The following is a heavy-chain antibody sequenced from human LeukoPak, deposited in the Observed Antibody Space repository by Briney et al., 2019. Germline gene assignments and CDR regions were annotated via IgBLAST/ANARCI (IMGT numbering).Heavy chain of an antibody. V-gene: IGHV3-74*01. CDR1: GFTFSSYW. J-gene: IGHJ4*02. Sequence: GGSLRLTCAASGFTFSSYWLNWVRQAPGKGLVWVSRIASDGSSTTYADSVKGRFSISRDNAKNTLYLQMNSLRVEDTAVYYCARGRPHGNDYWGQGTLVTVSS. CDR2: IASDGSST. D-gene: IGHD4-23*01. CDR3: ARGRPHGNDY.